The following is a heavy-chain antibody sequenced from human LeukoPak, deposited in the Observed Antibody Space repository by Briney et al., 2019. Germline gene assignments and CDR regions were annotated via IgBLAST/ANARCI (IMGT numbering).Heavy chain of an antibody. J-gene: IGHJ4*02. D-gene: IGHD6-19*01. V-gene: IGHV1-8*03. Sequence: ASVKVSCKASGGTFSSYAISWVRQATGQGLEWMGWMNPNSGNTGYAQKFQGRVTITRNTSISTAYMELSRLRSDDTAVYYCASQIDPGIAVAGIDYWGQGTLVTVSS. CDR1: GGTFSSYA. CDR3: ASQIDPGIAVAGIDY. CDR2: MNPNSGNT.